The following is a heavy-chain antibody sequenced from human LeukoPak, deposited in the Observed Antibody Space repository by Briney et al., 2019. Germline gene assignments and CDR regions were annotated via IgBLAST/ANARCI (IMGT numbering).Heavy chain of an antibody. D-gene: IGHD6-13*01. Sequence: SETLSLTCAVYGGSFSGYYWSWIRQPPGKGLEWIGEINHSGSTNYNPSLKSRVTISVDTSKNQFSLKLSSVTAADTAVYYCARMSELSSSSWYNWFDPWGQGTLVTVSS. J-gene: IGHJ5*02. CDR2: INHSGST. V-gene: IGHV4-34*01. CDR3: ARMSELSSSSWYNWFDP. CDR1: GGSFSGYY.